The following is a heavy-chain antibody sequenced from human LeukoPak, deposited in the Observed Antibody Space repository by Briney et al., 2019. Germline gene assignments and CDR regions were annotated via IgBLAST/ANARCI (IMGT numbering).Heavy chain of an antibody. J-gene: IGHJ6*03. V-gene: IGHV4-34*01. D-gene: IGHD3-10*01. CDR1: GGSFSGYY. CDR2: INHSGST. Sequence: PSETLSLTCAVYGGSFSGYYWSWIRQPPGKGLEWIGEINHSGSTYYNPSLKSRVTISVDTSKNQFSLKLSSVTAADTAVYYCASFFGSGFYYYYMDVWGKGTTVTISS. CDR3: ASFFGSGFYYYYMDV.